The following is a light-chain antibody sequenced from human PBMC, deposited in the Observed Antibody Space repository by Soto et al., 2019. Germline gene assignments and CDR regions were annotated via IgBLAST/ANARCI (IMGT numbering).Light chain of an antibody. CDR3: QQYENLPT. CDR2: DAS. CDR1: QGFNTW. V-gene: IGKV1-33*01. Sequence: IPMTQSPSSVSASVGDRVTMTFRASQGFNTWLAWYQQKPGRAPKLLIYDASNLEAGVPSRFRGSGSGTDFTFTISRLQPEDIATYYCQQYENLPTFGQGTRLEIK. J-gene: IGKJ5*01.